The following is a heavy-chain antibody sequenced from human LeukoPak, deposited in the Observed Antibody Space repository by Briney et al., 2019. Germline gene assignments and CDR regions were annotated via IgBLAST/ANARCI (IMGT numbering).Heavy chain of an antibody. CDR2: INHSGST. CDR3: ARREGSGFAAARIIDY. Sequence: SETLSLTCAVYGGSFSGYYWSWIRQPPGKGLEWIGEINHSGSTNYNPSLKSRVTKSVDTSKSQFSLKLSSVTAADTAVYYCARREGSGFAAARIIDYWGQGTLVTVSS. D-gene: IGHD6-13*01. CDR1: GGSFSGYY. J-gene: IGHJ4*02. V-gene: IGHV4-34*01.